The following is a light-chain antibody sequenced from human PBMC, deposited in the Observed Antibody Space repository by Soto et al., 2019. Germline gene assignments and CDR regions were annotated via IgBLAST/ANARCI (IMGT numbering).Light chain of an antibody. J-gene: IGKJ1*01. CDR3: QQYNTWPRT. CDR2: GAS. CDR1: QSVTNNY. V-gene: IGKV3-20*01. Sequence: EIVLTQSPGTLSSSPGGRATLSCRASQSVTNNYLAWYQQKRGQAPRLLIWGASIRAADLPDRFSGGGSGTDFTLTISRLETEDFAVYYCQQYNTWPRTFGQGTKVDIK.